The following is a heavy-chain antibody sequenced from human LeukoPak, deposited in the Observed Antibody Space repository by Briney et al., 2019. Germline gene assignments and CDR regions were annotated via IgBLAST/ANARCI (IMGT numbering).Heavy chain of an antibody. J-gene: IGHJ3*02. D-gene: IGHD3-22*01. CDR3: ARSRNPMIVVVTHALDI. CDR2: ISSNGGST. CDR1: GFTFSSYA. Sequence: PGGSLRLSCAASGFTFSSYAMHWVRQAPGKGLEYVSCISSNGGSTYYANSVKGRFTISRDNSKNTLYLQMGSLRAEDMAVYYCARSRNPMIVVVTHALDIWGQGTMVTVSS. V-gene: IGHV3-64*01.